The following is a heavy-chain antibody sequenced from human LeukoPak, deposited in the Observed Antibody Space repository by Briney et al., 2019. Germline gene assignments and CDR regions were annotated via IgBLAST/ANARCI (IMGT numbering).Heavy chain of an antibody. V-gene: IGHV1-69*05. CDR2: IIPIFGTA. D-gene: IGHD1-26*01. CDR3: ATGGMWEFDY. CDR1: GGTFSSYA. Sequence: SVKVSCKASGGTFSSYAISWVRRAPGQGLEWMGRIIPIFGTANYAQKFQGRVTITTDESTSTAYMELSSLRSEDAAVYYCATGGMWEFDYWGQGTLVTVSS. J-gene: IGHJ4*02.